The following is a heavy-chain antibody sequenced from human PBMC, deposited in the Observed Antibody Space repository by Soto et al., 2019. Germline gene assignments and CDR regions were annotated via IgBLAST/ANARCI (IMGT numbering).Heavy chain of an antibody. CDR3: ARGGYIVATVQGHYYYGMDV. Sequence: SVKVSCKASGGTFSSYAISWVRQAPGQGLEWMGGIIPIFGTANYAQKFQGRVTITADESTSTAYMELSSLRSEDTAVYYCARGGYIVATVQGHYYYGMDVWGQGTTVTVSS. D-gene: IGHD5-12*01. J-gene: IGHJ6*02. V-gene: IGHV1-69*13. CDR2: IIPIFGTA. CDR1: GGTFSSYA.